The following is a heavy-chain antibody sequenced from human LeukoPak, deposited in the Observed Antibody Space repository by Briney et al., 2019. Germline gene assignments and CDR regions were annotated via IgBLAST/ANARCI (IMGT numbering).Heavy chain of an antibody. Sequence: ASVKVSCKASGGTFSSYAISWVRQAPGQGLEWMGWISAYNGNTNYAQKLQGRVTMTTDTSTSTAYMELRSLRSDDTAVYYCARDSTSYYDFWSGYYSGFDYWGQGTLVTVSS. J-gene: IGHJ4*02. D-gene: IGHD3-3*01. CDR3: ARDSTSYYDFWSGYYSGFDY. CDR2: ISAYNGNT. V-gene: IGHV1-18*01. CDR1: GGTFSSYA.